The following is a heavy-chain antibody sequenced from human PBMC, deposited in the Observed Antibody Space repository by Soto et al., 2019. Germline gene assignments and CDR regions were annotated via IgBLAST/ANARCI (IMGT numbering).Heavy chain of an antibody. J-gene: IGHJ6*02. CDR3: STDIGIYGLDV. CDR2: IKSKTDGGTA. V-gene: IGHV3-15*01. CDR1: GLSFTSAW. D-gene: IGHD1-26*01. Sequence: EVQLVESGGGFVKPGGSLRLSCVASGLSFTSAWMTWVRQAPGKGPEWVGRIKSKTDGGTADYAAPVKGRFTISRDDSQNTGYLQMDILATDDTALYHCSTDIGIYGLDVWVQGTTVAVSS.